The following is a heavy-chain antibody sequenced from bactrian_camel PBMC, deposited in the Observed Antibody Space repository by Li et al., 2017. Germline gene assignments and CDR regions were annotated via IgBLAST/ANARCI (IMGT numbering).Heavy chain of an antibody. CDR3: ATPLGYECDSAFPGGA. V-gene: IGHV3S35*01. J-gene: IGHJ6*01. D-gene: IGHD3*01. CDR2: ITNGAGTI. CDR1: EFTFSSHT. Sequence: VQLVESGGGLVQPGGSLRLSCAASEFTFSSHTQSWVRQAPGKGLEWVGQITNGAGTIYYADSVRGRFTISRDNAKNTVYLQMFSLKPEDTGVYYCATPLGYECDSAFPGGAWGQGTQVTVS.